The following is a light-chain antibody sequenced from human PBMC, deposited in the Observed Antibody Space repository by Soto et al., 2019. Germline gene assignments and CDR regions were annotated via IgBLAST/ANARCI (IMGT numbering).Light chain of an antibody. CDR1: QRALYSSNNTNY. CDR2: CAS. J-gene: IGKJ2*01. Sequence: DLVLTQSRDSLAVALVGSATINCKSSQRALYSSNNTNYFDWYQQKPGQRPKLLIYCASTRESGVPDRFSGSGSGTDCPLTISSLQAEDVAVYYFQQYYRRPYTFGQGTKREI. CDR3: QQYYRRPYT. V-gene: IGKV4-1*01.